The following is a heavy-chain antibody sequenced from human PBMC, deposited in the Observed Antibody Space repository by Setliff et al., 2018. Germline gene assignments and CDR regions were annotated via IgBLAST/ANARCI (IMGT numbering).Heavy chain of an antibody. Sequence: GASVKVSCKTSGYTFTDYYVHWVRQAPGQSLEWMGWINPNNGGTHYSQEFQGRVTMTRDTSISTAYMDLSRLTSDDTAMYYCATLISDDYSDCLNYWGQGTLVTVSS. D-gene: IGHD4-17*01. CDR1: GYTFTDYY. J-gene: IGHJ4*02. CDR2: INPNNGGT. V-gene: IGHV1-2*02. CDR3: ATLISDDYSDCLNY.